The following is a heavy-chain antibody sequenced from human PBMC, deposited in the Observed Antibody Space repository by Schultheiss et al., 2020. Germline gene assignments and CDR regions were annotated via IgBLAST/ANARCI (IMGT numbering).Heavy chain of an antibody. CDR3: ARSSGLYSRGGFDS. D-gene: IGHD1-26*01. CDR1: GFTFSSYT. CDR2: ISGSGDNT. J-gene: IGHJ4*02. Sequence: GGSLRLSCAASGFTFSSYTFHWVRQAPGKGLEWVSGISGSGDNTYYADSVKGRVTISRDNAKNSLYLQMNSLRADDTAMYYCARSSGLYSRGGFDSWGQGTLVTVSS. V-gene: IGHV3-21*04.